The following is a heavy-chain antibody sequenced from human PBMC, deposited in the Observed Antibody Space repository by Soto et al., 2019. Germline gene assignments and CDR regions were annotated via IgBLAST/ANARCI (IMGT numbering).Heavy chain of an antibody. J-gene: IGHJ3*02. D-gene: IGHD1-26*01. Sequence: SETLSLTCTVSGGSVSSGSYYWSWIRQPPGKGLEWIGYIYYSGSTNYNPSLKSRVTISVDTSKNQFSLKLSSVTAADTAVYYCARDRVWELLHAFDIWGQGTMVSVSS. CDR3: ARDRVWELLHAFDI. V-gene: IGHV4-61*01. CDR1: GGSVSSGSYY. CDR2: IYYSGST.